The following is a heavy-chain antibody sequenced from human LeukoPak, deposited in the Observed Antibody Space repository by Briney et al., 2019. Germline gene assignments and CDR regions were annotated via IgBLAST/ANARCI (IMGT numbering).Heavy chain of an antibody. V-gene: IGHV3-21*01. CDR1: EFTFRSYS. Sequence: GGSLRLSCAGSEFTFRSYSMNWARQAPGKGLEWVSSISSSSSYIYYADSVKGRFTISRDNAKNSLYLQMNSLRAEDTAVYYCARGAYSSSSGGAFDIWGQGTMATVSS. CDR3: ARGAYSSSSGGAFDI. J-gene: IGHJ3*02. CDR2: ISSSSSYI. D-gene: IGHD6-6*01.